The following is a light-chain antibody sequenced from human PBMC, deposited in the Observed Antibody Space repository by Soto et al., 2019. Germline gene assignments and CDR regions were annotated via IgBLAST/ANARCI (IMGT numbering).Light chain of an antibody. CDR3: QQSYSTPWT. Sequence: DIQMTQSPSSLSASVGDRVTIPCRASQSISNYLSWYQQIPGKAPKLLIYAASTLRSGVSSRFSGSGSGTDFTLIISSLQPEDFATYYCQQSYSTPWTFGQGTKVEIK. CDR1: QSISNY. J-gene: IGKJ1*01. CDR2: AAS. V-gene: IGKV1-39*01.